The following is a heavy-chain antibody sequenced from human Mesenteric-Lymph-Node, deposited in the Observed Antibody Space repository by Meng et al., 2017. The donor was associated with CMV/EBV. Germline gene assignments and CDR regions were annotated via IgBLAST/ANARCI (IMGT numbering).Heavy chain of an antibody. CDR2: IIPIFGTA. V-gene: IGHV1-69*05. Sequence: SSYAISWVRQAPGQGLEWMGGIIPIFGTANYAQKFQGRVTITTDESTSTAYMELSSLRSEDTAVYYCARTHLPRYCSSTSCYGWYFDLWGRGTLVTVSS. CDR3: ARTHLPRYCSSTSCYGWYFDL. CDR1: SSYA. D-gene: IGHD2-2*01. J-gene: IGHJ2*01.